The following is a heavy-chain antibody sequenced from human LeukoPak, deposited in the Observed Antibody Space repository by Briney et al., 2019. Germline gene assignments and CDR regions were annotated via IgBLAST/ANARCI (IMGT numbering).Heavy chain of an antibody. CDR1: GGSISSGGYY. V-gene: IGHV4-31*03. J-gene: IGHJ4*02. D-gene: IGHD3-10*01. CDR2: IYYSGST. Sequence: KPSQTLSLTCTVSGGSISSGGYYWSWIRQHPGKGLEWIGYIYYSGSTYYNPSLKSRVTISVDTSKNQFSLNLSSVTAADTAVYYCARSGGSGSSPLDYWGQGTLVTVSS. CDR3: ARSGGSGSSPLDY.